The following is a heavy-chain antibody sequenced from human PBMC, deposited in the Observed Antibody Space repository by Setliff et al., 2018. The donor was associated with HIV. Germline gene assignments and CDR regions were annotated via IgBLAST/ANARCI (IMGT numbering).Heavy chain of an antibody. CDR1: GGTFKTYA. D-gene: IGHD3-9*01. Sequence: GASVKVSCKASGGTFKTYAISWVRQAPGQGLEWMGGIIPIFATTDYAQKFQGRVTIIADESTSTAYMELSSLGSEDTAVYYFALKGAYDIFTVFPNWGQGTLVTVSS. V-gene: IGHV1-69*13. CDR2: IIPIFATT. CDR3: ALKGAYDIFTVFPN. J-gene: IGHJ4*02.